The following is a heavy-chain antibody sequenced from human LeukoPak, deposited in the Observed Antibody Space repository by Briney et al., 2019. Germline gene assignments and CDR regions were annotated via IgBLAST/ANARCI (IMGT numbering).Heavy chain of an antibody. D-gene: IGHD1-26*01. CDR3: ARSRGVWEPFDY. CDR1: GGSINNYY. J-gene: IGHJ4*02. Sequence: SETLSLTCTVSGGSINNYYWSWIRQPPGKGLEWIGRIFTSGITSYNPSLKSRVTMSVDTSKNQFSLNLNSVTAADTAVYYCARSRGVWEPFDYWGQGTLVTVSS. V-gene: IGHV4-4*07. CDR2: IFTSGIT.